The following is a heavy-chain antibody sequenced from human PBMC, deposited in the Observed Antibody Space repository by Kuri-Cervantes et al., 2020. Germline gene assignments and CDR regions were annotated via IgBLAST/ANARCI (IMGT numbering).Heavy chain of an antibody. J-gene: IGHJ4*02. D-gene: IGHD5-24*01. Sequence: ASVKVTCNASGYTFTSYAMKWVRQAPGQGLEWMGWINTNTGNQKYAQCVAGRFVLSLDNSVSTAYLQISSLKAEDTAVYYCARVGQRWLQNFDYWGQGTLVTVSS. V-gene: IGHV7-4-1*02. CDR1: GYTFTSYA. CDR2: INTNTGNQ. CDR3: ARVGQRWLQNFDY.